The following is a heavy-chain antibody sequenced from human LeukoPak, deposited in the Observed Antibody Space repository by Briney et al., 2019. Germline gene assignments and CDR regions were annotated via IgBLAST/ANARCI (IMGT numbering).Heavy chain of an antibody. CDR1: GFTFSSYE. D-gene: IGHD1-26*01. V-gene: IGHV3-48*03. Sequence: GGSLRLSCAASGFTFSSYEMNWVRQAPGKGLEWVSYISSSGSTIYYADSVKGRFTISRDNSKNTLYLQMNSLRAEDTAVYYCASGSYGGFDYWGQGTLVTVSS. J-gene: IGHJ4*02. CDR2: ISSSGSTI. CDR3: ASGSYGGFDY.